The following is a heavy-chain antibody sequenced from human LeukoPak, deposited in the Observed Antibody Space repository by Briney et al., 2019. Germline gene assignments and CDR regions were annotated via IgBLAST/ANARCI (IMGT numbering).Heavy chain of an antibody. CDR1: GFSFRSYA. V-gene: IGHV3-23*01. Sequence: GGSLRLSCAASGFSFRSYAMSWVRQAPGKGLEWVSAISGSGTNTYYADSVKGRFTISRDNSKNTLDLQMNSLRAEDTAVYYCAKAQGYSSDFLQWGQGTLVTVSS. CDR2: ISGSGTNT. CDR3: AKAQGYSSDFLQ. J-gene: IGHJ4*02. D-gene: IGHD6-19*01.